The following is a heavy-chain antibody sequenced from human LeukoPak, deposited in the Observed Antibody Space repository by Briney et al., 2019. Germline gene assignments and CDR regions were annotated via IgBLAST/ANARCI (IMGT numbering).Heavy chain of an antibody. D-gene: IGHD3-10*02. CDR2: ISSHI. Sequence: GGSLRLSCAASGFTFSSYSMNWVRQAPGKGLEWVSYISSHIYYADSVKGRFTISRDNAKNSLYLQMNSLRAEDTAVYYCAELGITMIGGVWGKGTTVTISS. CDR3: AELGITMIGGV. V-gene: IGHV3-21*01. CDR1: GFTFSSYS. J-gene: IGHJ6*04.